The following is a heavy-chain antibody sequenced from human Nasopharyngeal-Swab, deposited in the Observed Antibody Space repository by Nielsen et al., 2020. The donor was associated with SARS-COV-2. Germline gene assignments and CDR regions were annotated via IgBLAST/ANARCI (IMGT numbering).Heavy chain of an antibody. J-gene: IGHJ6*03. CDR3: AREGRYCSGGSCKDYYYYYMDV. Sequence: SETLSLTCAISGDSVSSNSAAWNWIRQSPSSGLEWLGRTYYRSKWYNDYAVSVKSRITINPDTSKNQFSLQLNSVTPEDTAVYYCAREGRYCSGGSCKDYYYYYMDVWGKGTTVTVSS. CDR1: GDSVSSNSAA. D-gene: IGHD2-15*01. CDR2: TYYRSKWYN. V-gene: IGHV6-1*01.